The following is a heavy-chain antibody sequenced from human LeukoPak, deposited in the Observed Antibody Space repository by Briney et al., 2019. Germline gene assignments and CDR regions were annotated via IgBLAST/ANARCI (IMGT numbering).Heavy chain of an antibody. Sequence: AGGSLRLSCAASAFSLNAYNMNWVRQAPGKGLEWVSSISYTGTYIYYADSVKGRFTISGDNAQNSLYLQMNSLRAEDTAIYYCVRDRGTYRPIDYWGQGTLVTVSS. V-gene: IGHV3-21*04. CDR1: AFSLNAYN. CDR3: VRDRGTYRPIDY. CDR2: ISYTGTYI. D-gene: IGHD1-26*01. J-gene: IGHJ4*02.